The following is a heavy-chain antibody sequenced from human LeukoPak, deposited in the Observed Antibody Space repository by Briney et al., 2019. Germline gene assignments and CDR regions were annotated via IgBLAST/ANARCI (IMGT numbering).Heavy chain of an antibody. Sequence: GGSLRLSCAASGFTFDDYAMHWVRQAPGKGLEWVSGISWNTDSIGYADSVKGRFTISRDNAKNSLFLQMNSPRAEDTAVYYCAKDILAAGLFFDYWGQGALVTVSS. V-gene: IGHV3-9*01. J-gene: IGHJ4*02. D-gene: IGHD6-13*01. CDR1: GFTFDDYA. CDR2: ISWNTDSI. CDR3: AKDILAAGLFFDY.